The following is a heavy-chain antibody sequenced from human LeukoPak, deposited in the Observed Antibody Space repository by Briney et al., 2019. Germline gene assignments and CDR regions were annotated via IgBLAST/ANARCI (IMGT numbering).Heavy chain of an antibody. CDR3: ARVATVTTKNDY. Sequence: ASVKVSCKASGYTFTSYGISWVRQAPGQGLEWMGWISAYNGNTNYAQKLQGRVTMTTDTSTSTAYMELRGLRSDDTAVYYCARVATVTTKNDYWGQGTLVTVSS. J-gene: IGHJ4*02. CDR2: ISAYNGNT. V-gene: IGHV1-18*01. CDR1: GYTFTSYG. D-gene: IGHD4-17*01.